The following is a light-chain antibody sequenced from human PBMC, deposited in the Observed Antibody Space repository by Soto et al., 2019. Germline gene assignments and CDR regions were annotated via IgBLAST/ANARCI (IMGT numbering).Light chain of an antibody. Sequence: DIQMTQSPSAMSASLGDRVTITCRASQGISNSLAWFQQKPGRVPKRLIYGASTLQSWAPSRFSGSASGAAFTLTISSLQPEDFATYYCQQYYSYPLITFGQGTRLEIK. CDR2: GAS. J-gene: IGKJ5*01. CDR3: QQYYSYPLIT. CDR1: QGISNS. V-gene: IGKV1-17*03.